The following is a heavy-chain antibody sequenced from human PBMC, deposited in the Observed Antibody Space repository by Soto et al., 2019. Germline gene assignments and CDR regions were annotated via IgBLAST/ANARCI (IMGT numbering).Heavy chain of an antibody. V-gene: IGHV1-69*01. CDR2: IIPMFAAT. CDR3: ARGEIVALSAAPSPYHGPTNYRFDS. J-gene: IGHJ4*02. CDR1: GGSFSDFA. D-gene: IGHD2-2*01. Sequence: QVQLAQSVAEMTKPGSSVKVSCRASGGSFSDFAFSWVRQAPGQGLEWMGGIIPMFAATKYAQRLQDRVTMAEHEYPTTVHLAVNRHGSEDTASYSCARGEIVALSAAPSPYHGPTNYRFDSRGQGTLVTVS.